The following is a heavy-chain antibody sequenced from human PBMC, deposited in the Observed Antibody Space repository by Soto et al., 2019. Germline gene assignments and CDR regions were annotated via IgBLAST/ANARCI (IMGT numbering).Heavy chain of an antibody. CDR2: IIPIFGTA. D-gene: IGHD3-3*01. J-gene: IGHJ5*02. CDR3: ARGNYYDFWSGYSRANWFDP. CDR1: GGTFSSYA. Sequence: SVKVSCKASGGTFSSYAISWVRQAPGQGLEWMGGIIPIFGTANYAQKFQGRVTITADESTSTAYMELSSLRSEDTAVYYCARGNYYDFWSGYSRANWFDPWGQGTLVTVSS. V-gene: IGHV1-69*13.